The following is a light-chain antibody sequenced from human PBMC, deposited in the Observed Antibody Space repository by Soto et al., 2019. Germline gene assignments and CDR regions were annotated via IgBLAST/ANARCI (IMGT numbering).Light chain of an antibody. CDR2: GAS. CDR3: QQYGSSPCT. V-gene: IGKV3-20*01. CDR1: QSVSRNF. J-gene: IGKJ1*01. Sequence: EIVRTQSPGTLSLSPGASSTLSCRTSQSVSRNFLAWYRQTPGQAPRLLIYGASNRATDTPDRFSGSVSGADLSLSISRREPEDFAVDYCQQYGSSPCTFGQGTKVESK.